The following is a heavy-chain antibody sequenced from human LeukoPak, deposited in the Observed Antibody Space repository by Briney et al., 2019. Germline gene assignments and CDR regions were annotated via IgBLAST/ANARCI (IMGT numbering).Heavy chain of an antibody. CDR2: IYSGGST. J-gene: IGHJ5*02. V-gene: IGHV3-53*01. Sequence: GGSLRLSCAASGFTVSSNYMSWVRQAPGKGLEWVSVIYSGGSTHYADSVKGRFTISRDNSKNTLYLQMNSLRAEDTAVYYCARVRRQLDNWFDPWGQGTLVTVSS. CDR1: GFTVSSNY. CDR3: ARVRRQLDNWFDP. D-gene: IGHD5-18*01.